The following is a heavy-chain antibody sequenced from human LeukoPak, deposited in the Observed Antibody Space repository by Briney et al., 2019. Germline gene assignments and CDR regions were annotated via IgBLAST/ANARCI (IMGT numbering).Heavy chain of an antibody. D-gene: IGHD1-26*01. V-gene: IGHV4-30-4*01. CDR3: VRRMVGAIRPFDY. CDR2: MYYSGST. J-gene: IGHJ4*02. CDR1: GGSISSGDYY. Sequence: SETLSLTCTVSGGSISSGDYYWSWIRQPPGKGLEWIGYMYYSGSTYYNPSLKSRVTISVDTSKNQFSLRLSSVIAADRAVYYCVRRMVGAIRPFDYWGQGTLVTVSS.